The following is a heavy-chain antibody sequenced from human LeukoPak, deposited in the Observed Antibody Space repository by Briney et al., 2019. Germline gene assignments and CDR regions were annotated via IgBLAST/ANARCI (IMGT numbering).Heavy chain of an antibody. Sequence: PSETLSLTCSVSGGSISSHYWSWIRQPAGKGLEWIGRIYSNVNTNYNPSVKSRFTMSVDTSKNQFSLKLNSVTAADTAVYYCARADCGGDCYGYWGQGTLVTVSS. CDR2: IYSNVNT. CDR1: GGSISSHY. D-gene: IGHD2-21*01. CDR3: ARADCGGDCYGY. V-gene: IGHV4-4*07. J-gene: IGHJ4*02.